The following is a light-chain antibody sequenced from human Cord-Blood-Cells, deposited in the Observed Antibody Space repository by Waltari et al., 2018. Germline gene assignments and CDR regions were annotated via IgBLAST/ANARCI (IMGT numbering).Light chain of an antibody. V-gene: IGLV2-8*01. CDR2: EVS. CDR1: SSDVGGYNY. J-gene: IGLJ3*02. Sequence: QSAPTQPPSASGSPGQSVTISCTGTSSDVGGYNYVSGYQQHPGKAPKLMIYEVSKRPSGVPDRFSGSKSGNTASLTVSGLQAEDEADYYCSSYAGSNNWVFGGGTKLTVL. CDR3: SSYAGSNNWV.